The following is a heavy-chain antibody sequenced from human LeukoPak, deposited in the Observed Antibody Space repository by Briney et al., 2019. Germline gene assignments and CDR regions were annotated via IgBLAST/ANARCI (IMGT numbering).Heavy chain of an antibody. CDR2: IYYSGST. V-gene: IGHV4-59*12. Sequence: SETLSLTCTVSGGSISSYYWSWIRQPPGKGLEWIGYIYYSGSTNYNPSLKSRVTISVDTSKNQFSLKLSSVTAADTAVYYCARGYQGFWRPYYYYYMDVWGKGTTVTVSS. D-gene: IGHD3-3*01. CDR3: ARGYQGFWRPYYYYYMDV. J-gene: IGHJ6*03. CDR1: GGSISSYY.